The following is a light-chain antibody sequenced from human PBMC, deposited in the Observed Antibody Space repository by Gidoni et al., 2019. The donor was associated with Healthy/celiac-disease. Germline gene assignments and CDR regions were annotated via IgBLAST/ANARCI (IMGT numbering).Light chain of an antibody. Sequence: EIVLTQSPATLSLSPGERATLSCGASQSVSSYLAWYQQKPGQAPRLLIYDASNRATGIPARFSGSGSGTDFTLTISSLEPEDFAVYYCQQRSNWPPNTFGQXTKLEIK. J-gene: IGKJ2*01. CDR1: QSVSSY. V-gene: IGKV3-11*01. CDR2: DAS. CDR3: QQRSNWPPNT.